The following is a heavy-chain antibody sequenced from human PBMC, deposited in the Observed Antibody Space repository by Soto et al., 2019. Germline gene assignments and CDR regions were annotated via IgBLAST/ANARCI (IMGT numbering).Heavy chain of an antibody. V-gene: IGHV4-31*03. CDR1: GGSISSGVYY. CDR3: ARDSRSNHAFDI. Sequence: PSETLSLTCTVSGGSISSGVYYWSWIRQHPGKGLEWIGYIYYSGSTYYNPSLKSRVTISVDTSKNQFSLKLSSVTAADTAVYYCARDSRSNHAFDIWGQGTMVTVSS. J-gene: IGHJ3*02. CDR2: IYYSGST.